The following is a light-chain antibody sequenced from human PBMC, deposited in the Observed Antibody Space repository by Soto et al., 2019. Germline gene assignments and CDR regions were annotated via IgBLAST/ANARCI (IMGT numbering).Light chain of an antibody. CDR3: QQRSNWPPT. CDR2: DAS. V-gene: IGKV3-11*01. CDR1: QSIGLA. Sequence: EIVLTQSPATLSLSPGERATLSCRASQSIGLAIAWYQHKPGQAPRLLIFDASQRATGIPARFRGSGSGTDFTLSISSLEPEDFAVYYCQQRSNWPPTFGQGTKVDI. J-gene: IGKJ1*01.